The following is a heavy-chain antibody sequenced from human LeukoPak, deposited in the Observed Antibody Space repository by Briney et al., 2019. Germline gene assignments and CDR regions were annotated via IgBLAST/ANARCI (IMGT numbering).Heavy chain of an antibody. J-gene: IGHJ6*03. D-gene: IGHD6-6*01. CDR3: ARDLVGYYHYYMDV. V-gene: IGHV4-59*01. CDR1: GGSISSYD. Sequence: NLSETLSLTCTVSGGSISSYDWTWIRQPPGKGLEWIGYIDYSGSANYNPSLKSRVTISIDTSKNQFSLKLNSVTAADTAVYYCARDLVGYYHYYMDVWGKGTTVTVSS. CDR2: IDYSGSA.